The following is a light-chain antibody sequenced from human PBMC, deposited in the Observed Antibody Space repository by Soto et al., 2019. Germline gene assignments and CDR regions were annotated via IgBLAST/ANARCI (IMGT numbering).Light chain of an antibody. CDR1: SCNIGSNY. CDR2: RNN. V-gene: IGLV1-47*01. Sequence: QSVLTQPPSASGTPGQGVTISCTGSSCNIGSNYVYWYQQLPGPAPKLLIYRNNQRPSGVPDRFSCSKSGTSASLAISGLRSEDEADYYCAAWDDSLSALFGTGTKVTVL. J-gene: IGLJ1*01. CDR3: AAWDDSLSAL.